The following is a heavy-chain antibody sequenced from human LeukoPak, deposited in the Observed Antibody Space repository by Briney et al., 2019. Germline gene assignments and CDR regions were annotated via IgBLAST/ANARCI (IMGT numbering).Heavy chain of an antibody. Sequence: PSQTLSLTCAVYGGSFSGYYWSWIRQLPGKGLEWIGEINHSGTTNNNPSLKSRVTISVDTSTNQFSLKLSSVTAADTAVYYCARGGRDIVVVPAATPYYYYYGMDVWGQGTTVTVSS. D-gene: IGHD2-2*01. CDR3: ARGGRDIVVVPAATPYYYYYGMDV. CDR1: GGSFSGYY. J-gene: IGHJ6*02. CDR2: INHSGTT. V-gene: IGHV4-34*01.